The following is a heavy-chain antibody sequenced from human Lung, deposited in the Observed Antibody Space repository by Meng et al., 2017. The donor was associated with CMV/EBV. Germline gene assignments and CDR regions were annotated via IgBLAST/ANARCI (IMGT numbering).Heavy chain of an antibody. Sequence: SCAASGFMFSSYTMNWVRRAPGRGLEWVSSISSSSAYIFYADSVKGRFTISRDNAKNSLNLQMHSLRAEDTALYYCARGDYSGYDVPDYWGQGTLVTVSS. CDR3: ARGDYSGYDVPDY. D-gene: IGHD5-12*01. CDR1: GFMFSSYT. J-gene: IGHJ4*02. V-gene: IGHV3-21*06. CDR2: ISSSSAYI.